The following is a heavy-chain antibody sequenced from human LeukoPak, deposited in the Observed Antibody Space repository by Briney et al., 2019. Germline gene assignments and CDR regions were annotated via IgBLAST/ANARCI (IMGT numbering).Heavy chain of an antibody. J-gene: IGHJ4*02. V-gene: IGHV3-23*01. Sequence: GGSLRLSCAASGFTFSSYAMSWVRQAPGKGREWVSAISGSGGSTYYADSVKGRFTISRDNTKNTLYLQMNSLRAEDTAVYYCAKDLHIVVVIANFDYWGQGTLVTVSS. CDR3: AKDLHIVVVIANFDY. D-gene: IGHD2-21*01. CDR2: ISGSGGST. CDR1: GFTFSSYA.